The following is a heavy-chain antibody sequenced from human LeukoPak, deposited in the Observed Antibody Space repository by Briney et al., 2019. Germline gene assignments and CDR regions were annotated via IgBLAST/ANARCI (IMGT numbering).Heavy chain of an antibody. CDR1: GFTFSSYG. J-gene: IGHJ4*02. CDR2: IWYDGSNK. V-gene: IGHV3-33*01. Sequence: TGGSLRLSCAASGFTFSSYGMHWVRQAPGKGLEWVAVIWYDGSNKYYADSVKGRFTISRDNSKNTLYLQMNSLRAEDTAVYYCARAGELRSSFDYWGQGTLVTLSS. CDR3: ARAGELRSSFDY. D-gene: IGHD4-17*01.